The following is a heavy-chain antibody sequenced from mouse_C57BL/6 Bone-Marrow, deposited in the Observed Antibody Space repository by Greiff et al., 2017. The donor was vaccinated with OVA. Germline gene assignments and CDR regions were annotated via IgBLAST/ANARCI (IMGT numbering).Heavy chain of an antibody. CDR2: IYPRSGNT. CDR3: ASRYYYGIWFAD. J-gene: IGHJ3*01. CDR1: GYTFTSSG. Sequence: VQLQQSGAELARPGASVKLSCTASGYTFTSSGISWVKQRTGQGLEWIGEIYPRSGNTYYNEKFKGKATLTADKSSSTAYMELRSLTSEDSAVYFCASRYYYGIWFADWGKGTLVTVSA. D-gene: IGHD1-1*01. V-gene: IGHV1-81*01.